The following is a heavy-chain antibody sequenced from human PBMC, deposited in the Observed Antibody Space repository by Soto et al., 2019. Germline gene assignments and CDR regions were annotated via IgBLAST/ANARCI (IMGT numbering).Heavy chain of an antibody. CDR2: ISWNSGSM. Sequence: VQLVESGGGLVQPGRSRRLSFAASGFTFHDFAWTWFGQAPGKGLGWVPGISWNSGSMGFADSVNGRVIISRDNAMNSLYLQMNSLRAEDTALYYCAKDKGYNWNDVAAFDIWGQGTMVTVSS. J-gene: IGHJ3*02. D-gene: IGHD1-20*01. V-gene: IGHV3-9*01. CDR3: AKDKGYNWNDVAAFDI. CDR1: GFTFHDFA.